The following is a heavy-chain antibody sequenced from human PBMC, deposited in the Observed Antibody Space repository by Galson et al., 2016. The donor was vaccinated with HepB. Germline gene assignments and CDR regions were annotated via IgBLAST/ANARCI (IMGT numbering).Heavy chain of an antibody. CDR2: ISGSGDTT. D-gene: IGHD6-13*01. CDR1: GFTFSTYA. CDR3: AKWSDAAATY. V-gene: IGHV3-23*01. J-gene: IGHJ4*02. Sequence: SLRLSCAGTGFTFSTYAMSWVRQAPGKRLEWVSAISGSGDTTYYVDSVKGRFSISRDNSKNTLYLQMSSLTAEDTAVYYCAKWSDAAATYWGQGALVTVSS.